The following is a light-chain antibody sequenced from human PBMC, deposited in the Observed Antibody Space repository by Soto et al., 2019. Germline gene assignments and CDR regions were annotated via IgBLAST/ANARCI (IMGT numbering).Light chain of an antibody. CDR2: DAS. CDR1: QSISSW. J-gene: IGKJ2*01. Sequence: DIQMTQSPSTLSASVGDRVTITCRASQSISSWLAWYQQKPGKAPKLLIYDASSLESGVPSRFIGSGSETEFTLTISSLQSDDFATYYCQQYNSYSPYTFGQGTKLEIK. V-gene: IGKV1-5*01. CDR3: QQYNSYSPYT.